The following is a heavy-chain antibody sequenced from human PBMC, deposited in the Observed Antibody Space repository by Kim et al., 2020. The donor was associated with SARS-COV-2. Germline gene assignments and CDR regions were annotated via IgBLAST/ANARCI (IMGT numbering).Heavy chain of an antibody. V-gene: IGHV4-61*02. CDR2: IYTSGST. Sequence: SETLSLTCTVSGGSISSGSYYWSWIRQPAGKGLEWIGRIYTSGSTNYNPSLKSRVTISVDTSKNQFSLKLSSVTAADTAVYYCARDLGGRSLIPYFDYWGQGTLVTVSS. J-gene: IGHJ4*02. D-gene: IGHD3-16*01. CDR1: GGSISSGSYY. CDR3: ARDLGGRSLIPYFDY.